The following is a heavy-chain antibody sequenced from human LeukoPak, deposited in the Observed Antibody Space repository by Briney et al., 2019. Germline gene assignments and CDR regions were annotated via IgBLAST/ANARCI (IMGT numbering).Heavy chain of an antibody. J-gene: IGHJ4*02. Sequence: PGGSLRLSCAASGFTFSSYSMNWVRPAPGKGLEWVSSISSSSSYIYYADSVKGRFTISRDNAKNSLYLQMNGLRAEDTAVYYCAADILTGYYTFDYWGQGTLVTVSS. CDR1: GFTFSSYS. D-gene: IGHD3-9*01. CDR3: AADILTGYYTFDY. CDR2: ISSSSSYI. V-gene: IGHV3-21*01.